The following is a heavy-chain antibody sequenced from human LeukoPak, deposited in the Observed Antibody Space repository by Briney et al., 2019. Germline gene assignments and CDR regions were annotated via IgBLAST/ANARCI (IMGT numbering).Heavy chain of an antibody. V-gene: IGHV4-4*07. Sequence: SETLSLTCTVSGGSISSYYWSWIRQPAGKGLEWVGRIYTSGSANYNPSLKRRVTISVGTSKNQFSLKLSSVTAADTAVYYCASSDIVTGTTYYFDYWGQGTLVTVSS. CDR1: GGSISSYY. D-gene: IGHD1-14*01. CDR3: ASSDIVTGTTYYFDY. J-gene: IGHJ4*02. CDR2: IYTSGSA.